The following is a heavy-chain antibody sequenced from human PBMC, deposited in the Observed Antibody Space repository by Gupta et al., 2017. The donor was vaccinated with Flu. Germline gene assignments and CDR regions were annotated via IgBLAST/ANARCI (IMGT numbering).Heavy chain of an antibody. CDR1: GFTFDDYA. D-gene: IGHD3-10*01. Sequence: EVQLVESGGGLVQPGRSLRLSCAASGFTFDDYAMHWVRQAPGKGLEWVSGISWNSGSIGYADSVKGRFTISRDNAKNSLYLQMNSLRAEDTVLYYCAKDIYPQSGDNAFDIWGQGTMVTVSS. V-gene: IGHV3-9*01. CDR3: AKDIYPQSGDNAFDI. CDR2: ISWNSGSI. J-gene: IGHJ3*02.